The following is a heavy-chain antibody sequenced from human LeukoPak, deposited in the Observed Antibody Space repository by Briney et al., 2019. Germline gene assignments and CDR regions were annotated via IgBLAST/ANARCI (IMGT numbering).Heavy chain of an antibody. Sequence: GGPLRLSWAASGFTFSTFGMTWVRRAQGKGLEWVAFIRYDGTNKFYADSVKGRFTMSRDISKNTLYLLMNSLRAEDTAVYYCARNGDVFDIWGQGTMVTVSS. CDR1: GFTFSTFG. CDR3: ARNGDVFDI. J-gene: IGHJ3*02. CDR2: IRYDGTNK. V-gene: IGHV3-30*02. D-gene: IGHD2-8*01.